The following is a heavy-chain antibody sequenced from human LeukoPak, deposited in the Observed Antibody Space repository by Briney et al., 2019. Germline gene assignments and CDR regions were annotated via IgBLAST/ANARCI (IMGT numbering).Heavy chain of an antibody. CDR3: ARQYGSGIIGYFDY. D-gene: IGHD3-10*01. CDR1: GYTFTTYY. CDR2: INPSGGST. J-gene: IGHJ4*02. V-gene: IGHV1-46*01. Sequence: ASVKVSCKASGYTFTTYYMNWVRQAPGQGLEWMGVINPSGGSTSYAQKFQGRVTMTRDTSTSMVYMELSSLRSEDTAVYYRARQYGSGIIGYFDYWGQGTLVTVSS.